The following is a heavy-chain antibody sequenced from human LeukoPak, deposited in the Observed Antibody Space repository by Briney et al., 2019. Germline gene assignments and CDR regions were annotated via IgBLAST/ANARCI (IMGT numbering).Heavy chain of an antibody. J-gene: IGHJ4*02. CDR1: GYSFTSRW. CDR3: ATFSNYGDFFDF. CDR2: TYPDDSDI. Sequence: GESLKISCQGSGYSFTSRWSAWVRQMPGKGLEWMGITYPDDSDIRYNPSFQGQVTMSADKSVNVAYLQWSSLKASDTAMYYFATFSNYGDFFDFWGQGTLVTVSS. D-gene: IGHD4-17*01. V-gene: IGHV5-51*01.